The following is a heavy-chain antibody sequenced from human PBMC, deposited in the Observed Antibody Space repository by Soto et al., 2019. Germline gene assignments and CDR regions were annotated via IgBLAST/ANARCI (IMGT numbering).Heavy chain of an antibody. D-gene: IGHD3-3*01. CDR3: ARLNYDFWSGYYLNWFDP. Sequence: ASVKVSCKASGYTFTSYAMHWVRQAPGQRLEWMGWINAGNGNTKYSQKFQGRVTITRDTSASTAYMELSSLRSEDTAVYYCARLNYDFWSGYYLNWFDPWGQGTLVTVS. V-gene: IGHV1-3*01. CDR1: GYTFTSYA. J-gene: IGHJ5*02. CDR2: INAGNGNT.